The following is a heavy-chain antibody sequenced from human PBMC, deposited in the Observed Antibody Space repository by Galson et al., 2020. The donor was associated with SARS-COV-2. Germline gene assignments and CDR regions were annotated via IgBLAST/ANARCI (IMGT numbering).Heavy chain of an antibody. Sequence: GESLKISCAASGFTFSSYSMNWVRQAPGKGLEWVSSISSSSSYIYYADSVKGRFTISRDNAKNSLYLQMNSLRAEDTAVYYCAKDGTDYGDYAVWYFDLWGRGTLVTVSS. CDR1: GFTFSSYS. V-gene: IGHV3-21*01. J-gene: IGHJ2*01. CDR2: ISSSSSYI. D-gene: IGHD4-17*01. CDR3: AKDGTDYGDYAVWYFDL.